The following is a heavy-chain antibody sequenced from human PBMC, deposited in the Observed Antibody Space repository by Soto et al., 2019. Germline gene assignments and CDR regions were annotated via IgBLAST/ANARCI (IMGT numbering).Heavy chain of an antibody. J-gene: IGHJ6*02. CDR1: GYSFTSYW. CDR2: IYLGDSDT. V-gene: IGHV5-51*01. CDR3: ARTAAALFTGGMDV. Sequence: GESLKISCTGSGYSFTSYWIGWVRQMPGKGLEWMGIIYLGDSDTRYTPSFQGQVTISADKSIITAYLQWISLTAADTAMYYCARTAAALFTGGMDVWGQGITVTVSS. D-gene: IGHD6-13*01.